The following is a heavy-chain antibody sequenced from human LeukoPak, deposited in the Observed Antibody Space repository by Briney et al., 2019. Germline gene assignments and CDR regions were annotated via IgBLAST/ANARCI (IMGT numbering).Heavy chain of an antibody. V-gene: IGHV3-7*01. CDR1: GFTFSSYW. Sequence: GGSLRLSCAASGFTFSSYWMSWVRQAPGKGLEWVANIKQDGSEKYYVDSVKGRFTISRDNAKNSLYLQMNSLRAEDTAVYYCAGARDFWSGYYTGGGYYMDVWGKGTTLSVSS. CDR2: IKQDGSEK. D-gene: IGHD3-3*01. J-gene: IGHJ6*03. CDR3: AGARDFWSGYYTGGGYYMDV.